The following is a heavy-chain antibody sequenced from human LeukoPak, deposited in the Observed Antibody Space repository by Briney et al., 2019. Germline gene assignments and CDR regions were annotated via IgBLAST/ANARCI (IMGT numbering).Heavy chain of an antibody. D-gene: IGHD3-22*01. CDR1: WFAFSSYL. J-gene: IGHJ3*02. V-gene: IGHV3-7*04. CDR2: IKQDGSEK. Sequence: GSLRDSRTGSWFAFSSYLVNWGRPAPGKRLGWVANIKQDGSEKYYVDSVKGRFTISRDNAKNSLYLQMNSLRAEDTAVYYCARDYFDSGDYYVAFDIWGQGTMVTVSS. CDR3: ARDYFDSGDYYVAFDI.